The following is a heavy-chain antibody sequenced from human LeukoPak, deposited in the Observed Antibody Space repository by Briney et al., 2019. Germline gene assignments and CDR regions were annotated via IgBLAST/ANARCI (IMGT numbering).Heavy chain of an antibody. D-gene: IGHD4-17*01. J-gene: IGHJ4*02. V-gene: IGHV3-30-3*02. CDR2: ISYDGSNK. Sequence: GRSLRLSCAASGFTFSSYAMHWVRQAPGKGLEWVAVISYDGSNKYYADSVKGRFTISRDNSKNTLYLQMNSLRAEDTAVYYCAKSTRKSYGVPSYWGQGTLVTVSS. CDR3: AKSTRKSYGVPSY. CDR1: GFTFSSYA.